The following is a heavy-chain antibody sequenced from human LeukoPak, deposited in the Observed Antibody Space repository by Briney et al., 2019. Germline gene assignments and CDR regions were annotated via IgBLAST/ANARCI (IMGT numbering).Heavy chain of an antibody. CDR1: GFTFSSYA. V-gene: IGHV3-7*05. CDR3: ARVDDFWSGYYNYYYYGMGV. J-gene: IGHJ6*02. D-gene: IGHD3-3*01. Sequence: GGSLRLSCAASGFTFSSYAMSWVRQAPGKGLEWVANIKQDGSEKYYVDSVKGRFTISRDNAKNSLYLQMNSLRAEDTAVYYCARVDDFWSGYYNYYYYGMGVWGQGTTVTVSS. CDR2: IKQDGSEK.